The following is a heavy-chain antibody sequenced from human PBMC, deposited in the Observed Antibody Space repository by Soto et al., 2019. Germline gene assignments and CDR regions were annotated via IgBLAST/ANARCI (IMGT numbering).Heavy chain of an antibody. CDR2: IRSKAYGGTT. D-gene: IGHD5-18*01. J-gene: IGHJ4*02. Sequence: GGSLRLSCTASGFTFGDYAMSWFRQAPGKGLEWVGFIRSKAYGGTTEYAASVKGRFTISRDDSKSIAYLQMNSLKTEDTAVYYCTRRRYSYGYDLGYYFDYWGQGTLVTVSS. V-gene: IGHV3-49*03. CDR1: GFTFGDYA. CDR3: TRRRYSYGYDLGYYFDY.